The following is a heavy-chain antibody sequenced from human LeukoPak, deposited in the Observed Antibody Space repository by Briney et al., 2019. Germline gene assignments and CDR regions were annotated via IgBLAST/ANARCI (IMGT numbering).Heavy chain of an antibody. CDR1: GFTFSSYA. CDR3: TRVAGVGY. CDR2: IRSKAYGGTT. Sequence: PGGSLRLSCAASGFTFSSYAMSWVRQAPGKGLEWVGFIRSKAYGGTTEYAASVKGRFTISRDDSKSIAYLQMNSLKTEDTAVYYCTRVAGVGYWGQGTLVTVSS. V-gene: IGHV3-49*04. J-gene: IGHJ4*02.